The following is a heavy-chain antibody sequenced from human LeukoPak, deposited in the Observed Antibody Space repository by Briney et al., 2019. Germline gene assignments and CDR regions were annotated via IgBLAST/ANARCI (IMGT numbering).Heavy chain of an antibody. CDR3: ARHLVQLERRSDYGMDV. V-gene: IGHV1-69*13. Sequence: SVKVSCKASGGTFSSYAISWVRQAPGQGLEWMGGIIPIFGTANYAQKFQGRVTMTADESTSTAYMELSSLRSEDTAVYYCARHLVQLERRSDYGMDVWGQGTSVTVSS. CDR2: IIPIFGTA. CDR1: GGTFSSYA. D-gene: IGHD1-1*01. J-gene: IGHJ6*02.